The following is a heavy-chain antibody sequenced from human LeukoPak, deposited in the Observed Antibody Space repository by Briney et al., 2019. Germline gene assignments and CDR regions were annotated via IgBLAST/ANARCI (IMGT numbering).Heavy chain of an antibody. D-gene: IGHD3-3*01. Sequence: PGGSLRLSCAASGFTFDDYGMSWVRQAPGKGLEWVSGINWNGGSTGYADSVKGRFTISRDNAKNSLYLQMSSLRAVDTALYYCARAWAHPSMEYYFDCWGQGTLVTVSS. V-gene: IGHV3-20*04. CDR3: ARAWAHPSMEYYFDC. CDR1: GFTFDDYG. J-gene: IGHJ4*02. CDR2: INWNGGST.